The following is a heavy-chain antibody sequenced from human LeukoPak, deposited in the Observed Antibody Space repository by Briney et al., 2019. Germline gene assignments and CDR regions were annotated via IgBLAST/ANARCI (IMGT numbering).Heavy chain of an antibody. CDR2: ISWNSGSI. V-gene: IGHV3-9*01. CDR3: ARATSYPEGMDV. CDR1: GFTFDDYA. J-gene: IGHJ6*03. Sequence: GKSLRLSCAASGFTFDDYAMHWVRQAPGKGLEWVSGISWNSGSIGYADSVKGRFTISRDNAKNSLYLQMNSLRAEDTAVYYCARATSYPEGMDVWGKGTTVTISS. D-gene: IGHD3-16*01.